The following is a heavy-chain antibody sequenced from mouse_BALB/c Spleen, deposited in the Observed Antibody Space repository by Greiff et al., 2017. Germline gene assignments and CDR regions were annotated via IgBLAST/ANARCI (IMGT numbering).Heavy chain of an antibody. CDR1: GYTFTDYW. CDR2: IDTSDSYT. V-gene: IGHV1-69*01. Sequence: VQLQQPGAELVMPGASVKMSCKASGYTFTDYWMHWVKQRPGQGLEWIGAIDTSDSYTSYNQKFKGKATLTVDESSSTAYMQLSSLTSEDSAVYYCASPAYYGNYRGVDYWGQGTSVTVSS. J-gene: IGHJ4*01. D-gene: IGHD2-10*01. CDR3: ASPAYYGNYRGVDY.